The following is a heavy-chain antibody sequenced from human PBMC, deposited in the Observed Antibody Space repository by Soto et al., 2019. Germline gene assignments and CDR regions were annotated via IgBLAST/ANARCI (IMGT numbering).Heavy chain of an antibody. CDR1: GFTFDNYW. J-gene: IGHJ5*02. V-gene: IGHV3-66*01. CDR2: VYGGGST. CDR3: AKEPWFPLEPS. D-gene: IGHD3-10*01. Sequence: GGSLRLSCAASGFTFDNYWMTWVRQAPGKGLEWVSVVYGGGSTFYADSVKGRFTISRDDSKNTLYLQMDSLRVEDTAVYYCAKEPWFPLEPSWSQGTLVTGSS.